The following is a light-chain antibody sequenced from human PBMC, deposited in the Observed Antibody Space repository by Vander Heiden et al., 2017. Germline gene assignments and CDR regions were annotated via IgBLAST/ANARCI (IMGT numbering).Light chain of an antibody. V-gene: IGKV1-5*03. J-gene: IGKJ1*01. CDR3: QQYNSYSRT. Sequence: DIQMTQSPSTLSASVGDRVIITCRASQSIGSWLAWYQQKPVKAPNLLIYKASSLEGGVPSRFSGSGSGTEFTLTISSLQPDDFATYYCQQYNSYSRTFGQGTKVEIK. CDR2: KAS. CDR1: QSIGSW.